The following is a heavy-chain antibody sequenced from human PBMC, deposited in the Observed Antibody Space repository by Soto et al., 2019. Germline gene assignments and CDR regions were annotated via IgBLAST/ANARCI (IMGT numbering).Heavy chain of an antibody. J-gene: IGHJ5*02. CDR3: ARGRKISSTSVLEGWFDP. V-gene: IGHV3-30-3*01. CDR2: ISYDGSNK. D-gene: IGHD2-2*01. Sequence: QVQLVESGGGVVQPGRSLRLSCAASGFTFSSYAMHWVRLAPGKGLEWVAVISYDGSNKYYADSVKGRFTISRDNSKNTLYLQMNSLRAEDTAVYYCARGRKISSTSVLEGWFDPWGQGTLVTVSS. CDR1: GFTFSSYA.